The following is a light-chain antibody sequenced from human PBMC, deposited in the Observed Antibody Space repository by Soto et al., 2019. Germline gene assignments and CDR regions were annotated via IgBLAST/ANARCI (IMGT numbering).Light chain of an antibody. Sequence: QSVLTQPASVSGSPGQSITISCTGSYSDVGTYNYVSWYQQHPGTAPKLMIHEVSDRPSGVSNRFSGSKSGNTASLTISGLQAEDEADYYCSSFTAYNTVVFGGGTKLTVL. CDR1: YSDVGTYNY. CDR2: EVS. CDR3: SSFTAYNTVV. J-gene: IGLJ2*01. V-gene: IGLV2-14*01.